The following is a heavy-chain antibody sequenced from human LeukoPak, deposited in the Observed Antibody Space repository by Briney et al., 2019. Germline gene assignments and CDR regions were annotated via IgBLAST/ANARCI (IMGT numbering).Heavy chain of an antibody. CDR1: GFTFSSFT. CDR2: ISSSSSYI. J-gene: IGHJ3*02. D-gene: IGHD2-21*02. CDR3: ARSIVVVTATRGAFDI. Sequence: GGSLRLSCAASGFTFSSFTMNWVRQAPGKGLEWVSSISSSSSYIYYADSVKGRFTISRDNPKNSLYLQMNSLRAEDTALYYCARSIVVVTATRGAFDIWGQGTMVTVSS. V-gene: IGHV3-21*04.